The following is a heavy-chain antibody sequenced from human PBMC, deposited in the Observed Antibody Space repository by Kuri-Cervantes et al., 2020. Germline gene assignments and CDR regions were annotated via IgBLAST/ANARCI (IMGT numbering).Heavy chain of an antibody. CDR3: ARREGPLWFGELAHFGY. D-gene: IGHD3-10*01. CDR1: GYTFTGYY. J-gene: IGHJ4*02. V-gene: IGHV1-2*02. Sequence: ASVKVSCKASGYTFTGYYMHWVRQAPGQGLEWMGWINPNSGGTNYAQKFQGRVTMTRDTSISTAYMELSRLRSDDTAVYYCARREGPLWFGELAHFGYWGQGTLVTVSS. CDR2: INPNSGGT.